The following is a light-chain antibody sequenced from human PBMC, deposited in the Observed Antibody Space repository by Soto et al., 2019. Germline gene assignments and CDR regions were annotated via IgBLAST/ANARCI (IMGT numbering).Light chain of an antibody. J-gene: IGKJ1*01. Sequence: DIVMTQSPDSLAVSLGEWAIINCKSSQSLLYSSNNKNYLAWYQQKPGQPPKLLIYWASTRESGVPDRFSGSGSGTDFTLTISSLQAEDVAVYYCHHYYSPPWTFGQGTKVEIK. V-gene: IGKV4-1*01. CDR3: HHYYSPPWT. CDR2: WAS. CDR1: QSLLYSSNNKNY.